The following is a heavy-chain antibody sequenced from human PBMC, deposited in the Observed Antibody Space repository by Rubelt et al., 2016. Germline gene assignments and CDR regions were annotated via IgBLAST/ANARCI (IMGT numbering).Heavy chain of an antibody. V-gene: IGHV4-59*01. CDR3: ARGRVQLWLPRQEPSPLLDS. CDR1: GGSISSYY. D-gene: IGHD1-1*01. Sequence: GPGLVKPSETLSLTCTVSGGSISSYYWSWIRQPPGKGLEWIGYIYYSGSTNYNPSLKSRVTISVDTSKNQISLKLTSVTAADAAFYYCARGRVQLWLPRQEPSPLLDSWGPGTLVTVSS. CDR2: IYYSGST. J-gene: IGHJ4*02.